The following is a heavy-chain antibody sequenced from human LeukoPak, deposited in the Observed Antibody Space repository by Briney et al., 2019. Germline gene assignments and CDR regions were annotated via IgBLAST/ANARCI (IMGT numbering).Heavy chain of an antibody. CDR3: ARGREHSYGPVAVDC. V-gene: IGHV4-39*01. CDR1: GGSIRSSSYY. CDR2: VYYSGST. J-gene: IGHJ4*02. Sequence: PSETLSLTCTVSGGSIRSSSYYWGWIRQPPGKGLEWIGSVYYSGSTYYNPSLKSRVTIFVDTSKNQFSLKLSSVTAADTAVYYCARGREHSYGPVAVDCWGQGTLVTVSS. D-gene: IGHD5-18*01.